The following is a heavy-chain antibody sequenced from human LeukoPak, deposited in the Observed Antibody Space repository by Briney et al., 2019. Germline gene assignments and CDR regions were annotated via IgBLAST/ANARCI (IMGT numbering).Heavy chain of an antibody. V-gene: IGHV3-53*01. J-gene: IGHJ6*02. CDR3: ARFPYDFWSGYYYGMDV. CDR2: IYSGGST. CDR1: GFTVSSNY. D-gene: IGHD3-3*01. Sequence: GGSLRLSCAASGFTVSSNYMSWVRQAPGKGLEWVSVIYSGGSTYYADSVKGRFTTSRDNSKNTLYLQMNSLRAEDTAVYYCARFPYDFWSGYYYGMDVWGQGTTVTVSS.